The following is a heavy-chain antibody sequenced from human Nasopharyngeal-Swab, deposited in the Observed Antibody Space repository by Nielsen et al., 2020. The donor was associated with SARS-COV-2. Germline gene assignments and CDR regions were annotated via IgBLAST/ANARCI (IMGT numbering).Heavy chain of an antibody. CDR3: ARGGYSYGFDY. Sequence: SETLSLTCTVSGGSISSSSYYWGWIRQPPGKGLEWIGSIYYSGSTYYNPSLKSRVTISVDTSKNQFSLKLSSVTAADTAVYYCARGGYSYGFDYWGQGTLVAVSS. V-gene: IGHV4-39*01. D-gene: IGHD5-18*01. CDR2: IYYSGST. J-gene: IGHJ4*02. CDR1: GGSISSSSYY.